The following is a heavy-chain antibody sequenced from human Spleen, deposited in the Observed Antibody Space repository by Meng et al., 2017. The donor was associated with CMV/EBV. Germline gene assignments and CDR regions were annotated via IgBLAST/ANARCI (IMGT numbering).Heavy chain of an antibody. CDR2: ISSSTNYM. V-gene: IGHV3-21*01. J-gene: IGHJ6*02. CDR3: ATEASSGNYKMGNYYSYGMDV. CDR1: GFTFITYS. D-gene: IGHD3-10*01. Sequence: GESLKISCAASGFTFITYSMNWVRQAPGKGLEWVSSISSSTNYMYYADSVVGRFTISRDNAKNSLYLQMNSLRAEDTAVYYCATEASSGNYKMGNYYSYGMDVWGQGTTVTVSS.